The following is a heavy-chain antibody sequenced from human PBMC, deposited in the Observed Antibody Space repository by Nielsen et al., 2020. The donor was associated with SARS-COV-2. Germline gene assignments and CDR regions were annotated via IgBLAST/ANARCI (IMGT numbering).Heavy chain of an antibody. CDR2: INPSGSGT. CDR1: GFTFSSTW. V-gene: IGHV3-74*01. Sequence: GGSLRLSCSVSGFTFSSTWMDWVRQAPGQGLVWVSRINPSGSGTAYADSVKGRFAVSRDNAGNTVVLQIHSLRVEDTAVYYCAGGADFWSGTQKYYMDVWGKGTTVTVSS. J-gene: IGHJ6*03. D-gene: IGHD3-3*01. CDR3: AGGADFWSGTQKYYMDV.